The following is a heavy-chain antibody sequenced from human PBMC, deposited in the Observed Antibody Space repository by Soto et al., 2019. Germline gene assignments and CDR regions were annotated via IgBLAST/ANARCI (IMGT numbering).Heavy chain of an antibody. CDR2: INTNTGNP. Sequence: QVQLVQSGSELKKPGASVKVSCKASGYTFTSYAMNWVRQAPGQGLEWMGWINTNTGNPTYAQGSRRWFVFFVDAFISTSYLQFSLLTDEDTVLYYSASTTSDNYWRGCYLDYYYYYYYMDVWGKGTTVTVSS. D-gene: IGHD3-3*01. CDR3: ASTTSDNYWRGCYLDYYYYYYYMDV. CDR1: GYTFTSYA. V-gene: IGHV7-4-1*02. J-gene: IGHJ6*03.